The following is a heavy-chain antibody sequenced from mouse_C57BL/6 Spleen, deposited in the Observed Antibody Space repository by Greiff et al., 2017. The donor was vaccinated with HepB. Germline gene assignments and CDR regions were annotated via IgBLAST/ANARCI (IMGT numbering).Heavy chain of an antibody. Sequence: QVHVKQSGAELVKPGASVKLSCKASGYTFTSYWMHWVKQRPGQGLEWIGMIHPNSGSTNYNEKFKSKATLTVDKSSSTAYMQLSSLTSEDSVVYYGARYDYYGSSSFGDWGQGTLVTVSA. V-gene: IGHV1-64*01. J-gene: IGHJ3*01. CDR3: ARYDYYGSSSFGD. CDR2: IHPNSGST. D-gene: IGHD1-1*01. CDR1: GYTFTSYW.